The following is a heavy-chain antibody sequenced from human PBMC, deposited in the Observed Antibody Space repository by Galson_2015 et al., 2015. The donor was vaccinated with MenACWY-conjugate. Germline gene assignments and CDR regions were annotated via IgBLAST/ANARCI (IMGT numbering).Heavy chain of an antibody. Sequence: ETLSLTCTVSGGSISSHYWAWIRQPPGKGLEWIAMIYYDGGTNYYYPSLKSRVTISVDTSKSQFSLTLSSVTAADTAVYFCARRTPNLNWFDPWGQGTLVTVSS. CDR1: GGSISSHY. CDR2: IYYDGGT. CDR3: ARRTPNLNWFDP. J-gene: IGHJ5*02. V-gene: IGHV4-39*01. D-gene: IGHD1-14*01.